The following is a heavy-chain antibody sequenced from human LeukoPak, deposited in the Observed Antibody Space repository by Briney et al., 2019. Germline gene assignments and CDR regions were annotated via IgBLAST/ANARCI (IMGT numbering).Heavy chain of an antibody. V-gene: IGHV3-23*01. D-gene: IGHD4-17*01. CDR2: FSDNGDSA. CDR1: GFTFSSYA. J-gene: IGHJ6*03. CDR3: AKPYGYYYYYVDV. Sequence: PGGSLRLSCAASGFTFSSYAMSWVRQAPGKGLEWVSGFSDNGDSAYYADSVKGRFAISRDNAKNTVYLQMNSLRDEDTAVYYCAKPYGYYYYYVDVWGKGTTVTVSS.